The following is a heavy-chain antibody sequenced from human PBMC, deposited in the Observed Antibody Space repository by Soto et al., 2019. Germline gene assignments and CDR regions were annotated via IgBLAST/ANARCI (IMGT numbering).Heavy chain of an antibody. CDR1: GGSISSGDYY. J-gene: IGHJ2*01. D-gene: IGHD1-26*01. CDR2: IYYSGST. V-gene: IGHV4-30-4*01. Sequence: QVQLQESGPGLVKPSQTLSLTCTVSGGSISSGDYYWSWIRQPPGKGLEWIGYIYYSGSTYYNPSLKSRVTISVDTSKNQLSLKLSSVTAADTAVYYCARPFSGSYYETGGGYFDLWGRGTLVTVSS. CDR3: ARPFSGSYYETGGGYFDL.